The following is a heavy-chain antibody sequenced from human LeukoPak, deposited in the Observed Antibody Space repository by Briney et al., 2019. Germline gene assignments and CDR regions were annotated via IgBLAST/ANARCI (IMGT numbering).Heavy chain of an antibody. CDR1: GITISTMV. CDR2: ISKSGGST. CDR3: ANEGVGY. J-gene: IGHJ4*02. Sequence: QPGGSLRFSCVVSGITISTMVVSWVRQAPGKGLEWVSIISKSGGSTYYADSVQGRFTISRDNSKDTLYLQMNSLRAEDTAVYCCANEGVGYWGQGTLVTVSS. D-gene: IGHD1-26*01. V-gene: IGHV3-23*01.